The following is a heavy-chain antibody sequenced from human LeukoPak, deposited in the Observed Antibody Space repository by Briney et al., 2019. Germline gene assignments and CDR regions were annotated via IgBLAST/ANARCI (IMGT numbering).Heavy chain of an antibody. CDR1: GYTFTSYG. V-gene: IGHV1-18*01. CDR2: ISAYNGNT. Sequence: GASVKVSCKASGYTFTSYGISWVRQAPGQGLEWMGWISAYNGNTNYAQKLQGRVTMTTDTSTSTAYMELRSLRSDDTAVYYCARRRVVPAAIPVGSDAFDIWGQGTMVTVSS. D-gene: IGHD2-2*02. J-gene: IGHJ3*02. CDR3: ARRRVVPAAIPVGSDAFDI.